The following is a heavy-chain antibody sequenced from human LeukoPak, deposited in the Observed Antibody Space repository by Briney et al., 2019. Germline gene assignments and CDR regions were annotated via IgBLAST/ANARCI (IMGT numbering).Heavy chain of an antibody. CDR1: GYTFTSNG. CDR2: ISAYNGNT. J-gene: IGHJ4*02. D-gene: IGHD3-10*02. CDR3: ARNAGGDYIRDDS. V-gene: IGHV1-18*01. Sequence: GASVKVSCKASGYTFTSNGISWVRQAPGQGLEWMGWISAYNGNTNFAQKLQGRVTMTTDTSTSTAYMVLRSLRSDDTAVYYCARNAGGDYIRDDSWGQGTLVIVSS.